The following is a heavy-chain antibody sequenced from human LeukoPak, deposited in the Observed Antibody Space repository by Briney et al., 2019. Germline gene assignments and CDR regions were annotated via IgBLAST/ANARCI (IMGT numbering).Heavy chain of an antibody. V-gene: IGHV3-23*01. J-gene: IGHJ4*02. D-gene: IGHD2-8*01. CDR3: ANEFNGGALLY. Sequence: GASVKVSCKASGYTFTSYAMSWVRQAPGKGLGWVSTISDSDSTYYVDSVKGRFSISRDNSKNTLYLQMNSLRAEDTAVYYCANEFNGGALLYWGQGTLVTVSS. CDR1: GYTFTSYA. CDR2: ISDSDST.